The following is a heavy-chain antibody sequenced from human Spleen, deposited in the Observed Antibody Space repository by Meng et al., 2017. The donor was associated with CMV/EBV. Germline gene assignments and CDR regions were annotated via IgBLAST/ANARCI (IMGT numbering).Heavy chain of an antibody. CDR2: INHSGST. Sequence: AVYGGSFSGYYWSWIRQPPGKGLEWIGEINHSGSTNYNPSLKSRVTISVDTSKNQFSLKLSSVTAADTAVYYCARPTTDYDFWSGYQNWGQGTLVTV. D-gene: IGHD3-3*01. J-gene: IGHJ4*02. CDR1: GGSFSGYY. V-gene: IGHV4-34*01. CDR3: ARPTTDYDFWSGYQN.